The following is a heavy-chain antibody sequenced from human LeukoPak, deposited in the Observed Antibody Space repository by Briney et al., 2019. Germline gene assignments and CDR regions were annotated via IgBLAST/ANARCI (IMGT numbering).Heavy chain of an antibody. CDR3: AGGSGYLITS. D-gene: IGHD3-9*01. V-gene: IGHV3-7*01. CDR2: IKQDGSEK. CDR1: GFPFRSYC. J-gene: IGHJ5*02. Sequence: PGGPRSLPCAASGFPFRSYCWNWVRQPPGKGREWLAIIKQDGSEKHYKGSVEGRFTISRDNAKNSLHLQMNSLRAEDTAVYYCAGGSGYLITSWGQGTLVTVSS.